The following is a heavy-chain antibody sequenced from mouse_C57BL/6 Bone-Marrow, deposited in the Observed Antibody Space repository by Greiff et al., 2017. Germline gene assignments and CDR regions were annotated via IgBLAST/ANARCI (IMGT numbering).Heavy chain of an antibody. D-gene: IGHD1-1*01. CDR1: GYTFTSYW. Sequence: QVQLQQPGAELVKPGASVKLSCKASGYTFTSYWMHWVKQRPGQGLEWIGMIHPNSGSTNYNEKFKSKATLTVDKSSGTAYMQLSSLTSEDSAVYYCARSGLRYPAWFAYWGQGTLVTVSA. V-gene: IGHV1-64*01. CDR3: ARSGLRYPAWFAY. CDR2: IHPNSGST. J-gene: IGHJ3*01.